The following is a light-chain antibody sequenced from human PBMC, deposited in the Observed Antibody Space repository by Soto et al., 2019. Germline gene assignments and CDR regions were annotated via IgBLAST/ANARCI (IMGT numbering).Light chain of an antibody. CDR2: DVA. CDR3: MSFTSSNTYV. J-gene: IGLJ1*01. V-gene: IGLV2-14*03. Sequence: QSALTQPASVSGSPGQSITISCTGTSSDVGAYNFVSWYQHYPDKAPKVVIYDVANRPSGVSYRVSASKSGNTASLTISGLQDEDEADYYCMSFTSSNTYVFGTGTKLTVL. CDR1: SSDVGAYNF.